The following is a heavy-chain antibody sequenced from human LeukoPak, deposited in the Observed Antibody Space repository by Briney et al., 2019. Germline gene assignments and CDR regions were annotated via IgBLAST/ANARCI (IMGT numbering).Heavy chain of an antibody. Sequence: GASVKVSCKASGYTFTTHDLTWVRQATGQGLEWMGWMNPGSGDTAYAQKFQGRVTMTRDTSMSTAYMEPNSLGSEDTAIYYCARGLGDYNTDWFPVSGYWGQGTPVTVSS. D-gene: IGHD3-9*01. CDR1: GYTFTTHD. V-gene: IGHV1-8*01. J-gene: IGHJ4*02. CDR3: ARGLGDYNTDWFPVSGY. CDR2: MNPGSGDT.